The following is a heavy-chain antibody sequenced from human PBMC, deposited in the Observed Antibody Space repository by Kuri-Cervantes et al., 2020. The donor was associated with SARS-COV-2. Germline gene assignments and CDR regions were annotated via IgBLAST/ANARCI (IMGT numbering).Heavy chain of an antibody. CDR1: GYTFTGYY. D-gene: IGHD2-2*01. J-gene: IGHJ4*02. CDR3: ARDSRYCSSTSCSTPVRLGY. V-gene: IGHV1-2*02. CDR2: INPNSGGT. Sequence: ASVKVSCKASGYTFTGYYMHWVRQAPGRGLEWMGWINPNSGGTNYAQKFQGRVTMTRNTSISTAYMELRSLRSDDTAVYYCARDSRYCSSTSCSTPVRLGYWGQGTLVTVSS.